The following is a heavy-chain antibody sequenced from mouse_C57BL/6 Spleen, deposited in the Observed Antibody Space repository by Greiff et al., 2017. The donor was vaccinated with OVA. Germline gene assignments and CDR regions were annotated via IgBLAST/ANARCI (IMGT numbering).Heavy chain of an antibody. V-gene: IGHV5-4*03. CDR2: ISDGGSYT. D-gene: IGHD2-5*01. CDR1: GFTFSSYA. CDR3: ARAYSNYDYYAMDY. Sequence: EVKLMESGGGLVKPGGSLKLSCAASGFTFSSYAMSWVRQTPEKRLEWVATISDGGSYTYYPDNVKGRFTISRDHAKNNLYLQMSHLKSEDTAMYYCARAYSNYDYYAMDYWGQGTSVTVSS. J-gene: IGHJ4*01.